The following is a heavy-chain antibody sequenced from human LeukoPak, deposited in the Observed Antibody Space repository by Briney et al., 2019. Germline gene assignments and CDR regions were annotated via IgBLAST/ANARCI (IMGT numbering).Heavy chain of an antibody. J-gene: IGHJ4*02. CDR2: IYYSGNT. V-gene: IGHV4-61*01. D-gene: IGHD2-21*02. CDR1: GGSVSSDSYY. CDR3: ARAGSATAPYFDY. Sequence: SETLSLTCTVSGGSVSSDSYYWSWIRQPPGKGLEWIGYIYYSGNTNYNPSLKSRVTISVDTSKNQFSLKLSSVTAADTAVYYCARAGSATAPYFDYWGQGTLVTVSS.